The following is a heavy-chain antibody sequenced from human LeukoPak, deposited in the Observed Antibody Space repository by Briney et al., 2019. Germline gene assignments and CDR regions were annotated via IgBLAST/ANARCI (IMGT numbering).Heavy chain of an antibody. CDR3: VSFYETY. Sequence: GGSLRLSCAASGFTFSRYWMHWVRQAPGKGLVWVSRINTDETSTTYADFVKGRFTISKDNAKNTVYLQMNNLRAEDTAVYYCVSFYETYWGRGTLVTVSS. CDR2: INTDETST. J-gene: IGHJ4*02. CDR1: GFTFSRYW. D-gene: IGHD2/OR15-2a*01. V-gene: IGHV3-74*01.